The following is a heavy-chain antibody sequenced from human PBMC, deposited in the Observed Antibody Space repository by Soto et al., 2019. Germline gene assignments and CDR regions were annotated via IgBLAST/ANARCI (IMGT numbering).Heavy chain of an antibody. CDR2: INSRVDGAAT. CDR3: TATAATGVAV. Sequence: EAQLVESGGGLAKPGGSLRLSCAASVFSFSHAWMNWVRQAPGKGLEWVGRINSRVDGAATDFPAPVKGRFTGSRDDSENTVYLQMHSVKTEDTATYYCTATAATGVAVWGPGTTVIVSS. D-gene: IGHD6-25*01. V-gene: IGHV3-15*07. CDR1: VFSFSHAW. J-gene: IGHJ6*02.